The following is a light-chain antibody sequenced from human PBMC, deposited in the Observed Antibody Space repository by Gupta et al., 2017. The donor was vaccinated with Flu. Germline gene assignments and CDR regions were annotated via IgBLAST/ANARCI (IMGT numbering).Light chain of an antibody. CDR1: QSVSSSY. J-gene: IGKJ3*01. V-gene: IGKV3-20*01. Sequence: EIVLSQFRGTGSLSRGERATLSCRSSQSVSSSYLAWYQQKPGQAPRLLIYGASSRATGIPDRFSGSGSGTDFTLTISRLETEDFAVYYCQQYGSSPFTFGPGTKVDIK. CDR3: QQYGSSPFT. CDR2: GAS.